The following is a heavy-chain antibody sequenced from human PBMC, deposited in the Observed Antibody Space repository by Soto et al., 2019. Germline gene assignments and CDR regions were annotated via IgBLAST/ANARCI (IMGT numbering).Heavy chain of an antibody. V-gene: IGHV3-21*01. CDR1: GFTFSSYS. J-gene: IGHJ3*02. CDR3: ARDQVPGLDAFDI. Sequence: GGSLRLSCAASGFTFSSYSMNWVRQAPGKGLEWVSSISRSAGNTYYADSVKGRSTISRDNAKNSMCLQMNSLRAEDTAVYYCARDQVPGLDAFDIWGQGTMVTVSS. CDR2: ISRSAGNT.